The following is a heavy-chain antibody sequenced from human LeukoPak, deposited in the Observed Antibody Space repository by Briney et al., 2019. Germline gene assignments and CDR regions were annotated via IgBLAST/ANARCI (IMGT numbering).Heavy chain of an antibody. CDR1: GGSFSGYY. CDR2: IYHSGST. J-gene: IGHJ4*02. CDR3: ARDRGTPDYYDTSGYDY. V-gene: IGHV4-34*01. D-gene: IGHD3-22*01. Sequence: SETLSLTCAVYGGSFSGYYWSWIRQPPGKGLEWIGEIYHSGSTNYNPSLKSRVTISVDKSKNQFSLKLSSVTAADTAVYYCARDRGTPDYYDTSGYDYWGQGTLVTVSS.